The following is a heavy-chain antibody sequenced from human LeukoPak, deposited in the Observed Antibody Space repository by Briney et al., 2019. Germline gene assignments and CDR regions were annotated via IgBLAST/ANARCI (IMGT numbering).Heavy chain of an antibody. CDR2: ISAYNGNT. J-gene: IGHJ4*02. Sequence: ASVTLSCKASGYTFTSYGISWVRQAPGQGLEWMGWISAYNGNTNYAQKLQGRVTMTTDTSTSTAYMELRSLRSDDTAVYYCARDTPEYYYDSSGYYPPDYWGQGTLVTVSS. D-gene: IGHD3-22*01. CDR1: GYTFTSYG. CDR3: ARDTPEYYYDSSGYYPPDY. V-gene: IGHV1-18*01.